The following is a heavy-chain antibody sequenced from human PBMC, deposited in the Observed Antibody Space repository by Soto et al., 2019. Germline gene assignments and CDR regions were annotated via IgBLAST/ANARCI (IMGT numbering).Heavy chain of an antibody. CDR2: ISYDGSNK. D-gene: IGHD3-22*01. Sequence: GGSLRLSCAASGFTFSSYAMHWVRQAPGKGLEWVADISYDGSNKYYADSVKGRFTISRDNSKNTLYLQMNSLRAEDTAVYYCARDKRSSGYYRNFDYWGQGTMVTVYS. CDR1: GFTFSSYA. J-gene: IGHJ4*02. V-gene: IGHV3-30-3*01. CDR3: ARDKRSSGYYRNFDY.